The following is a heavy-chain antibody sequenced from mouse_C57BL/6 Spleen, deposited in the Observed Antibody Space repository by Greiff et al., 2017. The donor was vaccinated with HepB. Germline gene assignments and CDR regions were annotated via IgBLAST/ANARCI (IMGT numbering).Heavy chain of an antibody. J-gene: IGHJ2*01. D-gene: IGHD2-2*01. V-gene: IGHV3-6*01. CDR2: ISYDGSN. CDR3: ARDLVTTGFNY. Sequence: EVQLQQSGPGLVKPSQSLSLTCSVTGYSITSGYYWNWIRQSPGNKLEWMGYISYDGSNNYNPSLKNRISITRDTSKNQFFLKLNSVTTEDTATYYCARDLVTTGFNYWGQGTTLTVSS. CDR1: GYSITSGYY.